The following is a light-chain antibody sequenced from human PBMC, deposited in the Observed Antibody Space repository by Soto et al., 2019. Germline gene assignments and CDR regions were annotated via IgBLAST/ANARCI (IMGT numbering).Light chain of an antibody. CDR1: SSDVGYYNY. Sequence: QSALTQPRSVSGSPGQSVTISCTGTSSDVGYYNYVSWYQQYPGQAPKLIIYDVSKRPSGVPDRFSGSKSGNTASLTISGLEVEDDADYYCCSYAGSYSWVFGGGTKVTVL. J-gene: IGLJ3*02. CDR2: DVS. CDR3: CSYAGSYSWV. V-gene: IGLV2-11*01.